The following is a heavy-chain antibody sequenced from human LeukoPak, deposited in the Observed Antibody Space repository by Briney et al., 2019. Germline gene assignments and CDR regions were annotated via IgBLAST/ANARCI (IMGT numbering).Heavy chain of an antibody. CDR3: VLQKTYY. CDR1: GFTVSSNY. J-gene: IGHJ4*02. CDR2: IYSGGST. Sequence: GGSLRLSCAASGFTVSSNYMSWVRQAPGKGLEWVSVIYSGGSTYYADSVKGRFTISRDNAKNTLYLQMNSLRAEDTAVYYCVLQKTYYWGQGTLVTVSS. D-gene: IGHD1-1*01. V-gene: IGHV3-53*01.